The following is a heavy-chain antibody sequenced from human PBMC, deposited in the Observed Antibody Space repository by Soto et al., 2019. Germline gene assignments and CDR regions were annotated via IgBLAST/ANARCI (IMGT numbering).Heavy chain of an antibody. CDR3: AKDPRSYCGGDCPRGGYFQH. CDR1: GFTFSSYG. CDR2: ISYDGSNK. D-gene: IGHD2-21*02. V-gene: IGHV3-30*18. Sequence: SLRLSCAASGFTFSSYGMHWVRQAPGKGLEWGAGISYDGSNKYYADSVKGRFTIYRDNSKNTLYLQMNSLRAEDTAVYYCAKDPRSYCGGDCPRGGYFQHWGQGTLVTVSS. J-gene: IGHJ1*01.